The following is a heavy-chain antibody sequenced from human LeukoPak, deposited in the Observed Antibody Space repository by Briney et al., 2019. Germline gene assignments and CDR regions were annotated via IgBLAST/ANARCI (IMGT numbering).Heavy chain of an antibody. CDR2: ISYDGSNK. J-gene: IGHJ6*02. CDR1: GFTFSSYA. CDR3: ARAHDYGDYVNPGDYYYYGMDV. Sequence: PGGSLRLSCAASGFTFSSYAMHWVRQAPGKGLEWVAVISYDGSNKYYADSVKGRFTISRDNSKNTLYLQMNSLRAEDTAVYYCARAHDYGDYVNPGDYYYYGMDVWGQGTTVTVSS. V-gene: IGHV3-30-3*01. D-gene: IGHD4-17*01.